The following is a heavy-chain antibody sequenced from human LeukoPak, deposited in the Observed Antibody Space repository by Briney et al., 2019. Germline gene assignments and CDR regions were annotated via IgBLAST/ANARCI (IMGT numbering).Heavy chain of an antibody. V-gene: IGHV4-61*01. Sequence: PSETLSLTCTISGGSVTSGSYYWSWIRQPPEKGLEWIGYIYYTGTNDYNSSLKSRVTISVETSENQFSLQLSSVTAADTAIYYCATSLESYYYMDVWGKGTTVTVSS. CDR1: GGSVTSGSYY. D-gene: IGHD5-24*01. CDR3: ATSLESYYYMDV. CDR2: IYYTGTN. J-gene: IGHJ6*03.